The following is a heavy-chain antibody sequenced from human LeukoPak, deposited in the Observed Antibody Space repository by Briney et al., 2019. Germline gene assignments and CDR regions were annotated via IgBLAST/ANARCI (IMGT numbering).Heavy chain of an antibody. V-gene: IGHV3-30-3*01. Sequence: PGRSLRLSCAASGFTFSYSALHWVRQAPGKGLEWVAVISYDGTNKYYADSVKGRFTISRDNSRDTLYLQMNSLRAEDTAVYYCATGRWGSQPSEFDLWGRGTLVIVSS. CDR1: GFTFSYSA. J-gene: IGHJ2*01. CDR2: ISYDGTNK. D-gene: IGHD7-27*01. CDR3: ATGRWGSQPSEFDL.